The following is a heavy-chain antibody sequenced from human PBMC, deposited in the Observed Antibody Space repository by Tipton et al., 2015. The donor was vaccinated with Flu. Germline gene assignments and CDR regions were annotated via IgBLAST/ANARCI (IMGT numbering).Heavy chain of an antibody. CDR1: GYSFTSYW. J-gene: IGHJ4*02. CDR3: VRQPYLGDYGGYFDY. V-gene: IGHV5-51*01. CDR2: IYPGDSDT. Sequence: QLVQSGAEVKKPGESPKISCKGSGYSFTSYWIGWVRQMPGKGLEWMGIIYPGDSDTRYSPSFQGQVTISADKSISTAYLQWSSLKASDTAMYYCVRQPYLGDYGGYFDYWGQGTLVTVSS. D-gene: IGHD4-17*01.